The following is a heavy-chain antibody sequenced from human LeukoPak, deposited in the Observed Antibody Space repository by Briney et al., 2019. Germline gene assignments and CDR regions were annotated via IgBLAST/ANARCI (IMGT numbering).Heavy chain of an antibody. V-gene: IGHV3-64*01. D-gene: IGHD4-17*01. CDR3: ARVSGYGDSYYFDC. Sequence: GGSPRLSCAASGFTFSSYAMHWVRQAPGKGLEYVSAISSNGGSTYYANSVKGRFTISRDNSKNTLYLQMGSLRAEDMAVYYCARVSGYGDSYYFDCWGQGTLVTVSS. CDR2: ISSNGGST. CDR1: GFTFSSYA. J-gene: IGHJ4*02.